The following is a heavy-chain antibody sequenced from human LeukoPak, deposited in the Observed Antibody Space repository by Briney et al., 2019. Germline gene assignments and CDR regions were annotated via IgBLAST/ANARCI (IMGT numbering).Heavy chain of an antibody. CDR3: ARGPNRLYCSGGSCYGAACDI. CDR1: GFTFSSYA. J-gene: IGHJ3*02. V-gene: IGHV3-30*04. D-gene: IGHD2-15*01. Sequence: GGSLRLSCAASGFTFSSYAMHWVRQAPGKGLEWVAVISYDGSNKYYADSVKGRFTISRDNSKNTLYLQMNSLRAEDTAVYYCARGPNRLYCSGGSCYGAACDIWGQGTMVTVSS. CDR2: ISYDGSNK.